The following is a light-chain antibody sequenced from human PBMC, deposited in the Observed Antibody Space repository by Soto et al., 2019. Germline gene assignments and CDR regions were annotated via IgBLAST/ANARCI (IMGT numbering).Light chain of an antibody. CDR3: QQYGFSPLT. CDR1: QSVSSN. Sequence: IVMTHSPATLSVSPGERATLSCRASQSVSSNLAWYQQKPGQAPRLLIYGASSRATGIPDRFSGSGSGTDFTLTINRLEPEDFAVYYCQQYGFSPLTFGQGTRLEIK. V-gene: IGKV3-20*01. J-gene: IGKJ5*01. CDR2: GAS.